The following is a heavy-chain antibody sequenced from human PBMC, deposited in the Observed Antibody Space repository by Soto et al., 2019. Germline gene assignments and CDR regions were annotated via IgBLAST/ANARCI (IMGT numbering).Heavy chain of an antibody. CDR1: GGSISSGCYY. Sequence: SETLSLTCTVSGGSISSGCYYWSWIRQHPGKGLEWIGYIYYSGSTYYNPSLKSRVTISVDTSKNQFSLKLSSVTAADTAVYYCARWVDIVVVPASRGNWFDPWGQGTLVTVSS. J-gene: IGHJ5*02. CDR2: IYYSGST. CDR3: ARWVDIVVVPASRGNWFDP. V-gene: IGHV4-31*03. D-gene: IGHD2-2*03.